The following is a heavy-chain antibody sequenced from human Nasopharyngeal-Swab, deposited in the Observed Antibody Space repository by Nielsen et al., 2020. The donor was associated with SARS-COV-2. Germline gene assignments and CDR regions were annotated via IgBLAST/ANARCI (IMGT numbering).Heavy chain of an antibody. CDR3: AIIVAPAALWGVGAHDYMDV. CDR2: IFHRGNT. J-gene: IGHJ6*03. Sequence: WLRQPPGKGLEWIGEIFHRGNTNYNPSLKSRVTISVDKSKNQFSLKLTSVTAADTAIYYCAIIVAPAALWGVGAHDYMDVWGKGTTVTVSS. D-gene: IGHD2-2*01. V-gene: IGHV4-4*02.